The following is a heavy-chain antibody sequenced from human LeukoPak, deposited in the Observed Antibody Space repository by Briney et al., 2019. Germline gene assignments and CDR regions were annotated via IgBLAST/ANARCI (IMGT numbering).Heavy chain of an antibody. CDR1: GGSISSYY. D-gene: IGHD6-19*01. J-gene: IGHJ4*02. CDR2: IYYSGST. V-gene: IGHV4-59*08. CDR3: ARSRIGWYYFDY. Sequence: ASETLSLTCTVSGGSISSYYWSWIRQPPGKGLECIGYIYYSGSTNYNPSLKSRVTISVDTSKNQFSLKLSSVTAADTAVYYCARSRIGWYYFDYWGQGTLVTVSS.